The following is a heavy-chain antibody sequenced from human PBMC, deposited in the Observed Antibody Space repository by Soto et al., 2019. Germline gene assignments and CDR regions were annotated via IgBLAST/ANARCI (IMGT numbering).Heavy chain of an antibody. J-gene: IGHJ6*02. CDR2: INPSFGTA. V-gene: IGHV1-46*01. D-gene: IGHD1-1*01. CDR3: ARDVRDNWNVPLVGGNHDYYYYYGMDV. CDR1: GYTFTSYY. Sequence: GASVKVSCKASGYTFTSYYMHWVRQAPGQGLEWMGIINPSFGTANYAQKFQGRVTITADESTSTAYMELSSLRSEDTAVYYCARDVRDNWNVPLVGGNHDYYYYYGMDVWGQGTTVTVSS.